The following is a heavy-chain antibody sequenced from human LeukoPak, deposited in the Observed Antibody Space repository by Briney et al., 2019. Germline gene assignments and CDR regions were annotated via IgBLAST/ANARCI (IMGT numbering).Heavy chain of an antibody. D-gene: IGHD6-6*01. J-gene: IGHJ6*03. CDR1: GGSFSGYY. CDR3: AGGIAARPGVMGGIYYMDV. Sequence: TSETLSLTCAVYGGSFSGYYWSWIRQPPGKGLEWIGEINHSGSTNYNPSLKSRVTISVDTSKNQFSLKLSSVTAADTAVYYCAGGIAARPGVMGGIYYMDVWGKGTTVTVSS. V-gene: IGHV4-34*01. CDR2: INHSGST.